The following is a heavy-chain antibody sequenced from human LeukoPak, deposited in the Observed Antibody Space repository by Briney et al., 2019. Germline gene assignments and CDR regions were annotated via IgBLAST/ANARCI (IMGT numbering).Heavy chain of an antibody. V-gene: IGHV4-4*07. J-gene: IGHJ5*02. D-gene: IGHD6-25*01. CDR3: AREGGDPRWLDP. Sequence: SETLSLTCTVSGGSISSYYWTWIRQSAGKGLEWIGRINTSGSTNYNPSLRSRVTMSVNTSKNQFSLNLTSVTAADTAVYSCAREGGDPRWLDPWGQGTLVTVSS. CDR1: GGSISSYY. CDR2: INTSGST.